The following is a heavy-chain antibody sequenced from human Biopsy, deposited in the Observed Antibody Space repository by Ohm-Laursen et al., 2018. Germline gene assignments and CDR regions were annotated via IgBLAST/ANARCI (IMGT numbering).Heavy chain of an antibody. CDR1: GDSVSNNDAA. V-gene: IGHV6-1*01. Sequence: SQTLSLTCPISGDSVSNNDAAWNWIRQSPSRGLEWLGRTYYRTKWYSDSAVSVKSRITISVDTSKNQFSLHLKSVSPDDTAVYYCARETPIGIPFNWLDPWGQGTLVIVST. D-gene: IGHD5-18*01. CDR3: ARETPIGIPFNWLDP. J-gene: IGHJ5*02. CDR2: TYYRTKWYS.